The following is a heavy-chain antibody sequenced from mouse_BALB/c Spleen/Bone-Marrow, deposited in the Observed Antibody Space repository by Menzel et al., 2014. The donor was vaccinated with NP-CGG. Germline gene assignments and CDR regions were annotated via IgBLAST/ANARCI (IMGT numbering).Heavy chain of an antibody. V-gene: IGHV4-1*02. CDR1: GFDFSRYW. J-gene: IGHJ3*01. D-gene: IGHD1-2*01. Sequence: VQLQQSGGGLVQPGGSLKLSCAASGFDFSRYWMTWVRQAPGKGLEWIGEINPDSSTINYTPSLKDKFIISRYNAKNTLYLQMSKVRSEDTALYYCAKNYYYGYVAYWGQGTLVTVAA. CDR3: AKNYYYGYVAY. CDR2: INPDSSTI.